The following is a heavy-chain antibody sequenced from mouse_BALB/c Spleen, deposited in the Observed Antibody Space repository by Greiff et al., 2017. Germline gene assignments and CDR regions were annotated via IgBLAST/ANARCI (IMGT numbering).Heavy chain of an antibody. CDR3: TREFDYYGSSYAMDY. D-gene: IGHD1-1*01. J-gene: IGHJ4*01. CDR1: GFTFSSYT. CDR2: ISSGGSYT. Sequence: EVKLVESGGGLVKPGGSLKLSCAASGFTFSSYTMSWVRQTPEKRLEWVATISSGGSYTYYPDSVKGRFTISRDNAKNTLYLQMSSLKSEDTAMYYCTREFDYYGSSYAMDYWGQGTSVTVS. V-gene: IGHV5-6-4*01.